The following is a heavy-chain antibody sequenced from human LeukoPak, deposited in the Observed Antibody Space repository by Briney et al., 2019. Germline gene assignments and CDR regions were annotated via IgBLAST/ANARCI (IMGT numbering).Heavy chain of an antibody. V-gene: IGHV4-34*01. CDR2: IYHSGST. Sequence: PSETLSLTCAVYGGSFSGYYWSWIRQPPGKGLEWIGEIYHSGSTNYNPSLKSRVTISVDKSKNQFSLKLSSVTAADTAVYYCARGPDSSGYLFDYWGQGTLATVSS. J-gene: IGHJ4*02. CDR3: ARGPDSSGYLFDY. D-gene: IGHD3-22*01. CDR1: GGSFSGYY.